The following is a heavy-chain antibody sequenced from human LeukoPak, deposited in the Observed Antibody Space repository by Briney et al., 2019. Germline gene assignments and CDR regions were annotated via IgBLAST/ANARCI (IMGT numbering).Heavy chain of an antibody. CDR2: INHSGST. CDR1: GGSFSGYY. V-gene: IGHV4-34*01. Sequence: SETLSLTCAVYGGSFSGYYWSWIRQPPGKGLEWIGEINHSGSTNYNPSLKSRVTISVDTSKNQFSLKLSSVTAADTAVYYCARLYSTGPFDYWGQGTLVPVSS. D-gene: IGHD2-2*01. CDR3: ARLYSTGPFDY. J-gene: IGHJ4*02.